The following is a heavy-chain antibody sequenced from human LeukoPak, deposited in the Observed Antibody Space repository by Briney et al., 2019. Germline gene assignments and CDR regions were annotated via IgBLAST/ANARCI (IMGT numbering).Heavy chain of an antibody. J-gene: IGHJ5*02. D-gene: IGHD5-12*01. V-gene: IGHV4-39*01. CDR3: ARHRKLQLRGDWFDP. Sequence: SETLSLTCTVSGGSISSSSYYWGWIRQPPGKGLEWIGSIYYSGSTYYNPSLKSRVTISVDTPKNQFSLKLSSVTAADTAVYYRARHRKLQLRGDWFDPWGQGTLVTVSS. CDR2: IYYSGST. CDR1: GGSISSSSYY.